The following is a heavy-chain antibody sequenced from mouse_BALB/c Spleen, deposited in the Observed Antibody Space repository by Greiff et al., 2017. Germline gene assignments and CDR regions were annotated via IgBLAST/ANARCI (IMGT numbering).Heavy chain of an antibody. V-gene: IGHV3-2*02. CDR3: ARATDAMDY. J-gene: IGHJ4*01. Sequence: EVMLVESGPGLVKPSQSLSLTCTVTGYSITSDYAWNWIRQFPGNKLEWMGYISYSGSTSYNPSLKSRISITRDTSKNQFFLQLNSVTTEDTATYYCARATDAMDYWGQGTSVTVSS. D-gene: IGHD1-1*01. CDR1: GYSITSDYA. CDR2: ISYSGST.